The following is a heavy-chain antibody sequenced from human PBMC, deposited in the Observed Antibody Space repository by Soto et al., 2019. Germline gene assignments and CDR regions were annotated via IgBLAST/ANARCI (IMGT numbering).Heavy chain of an antibody. Sequence: GASVKVSFKASGGTFSSYAISWVRQAPGQGLEWMGGIIPIFGTANYAQKFQGRVTITADKSTSTAYMELSSLRSEDTAVYYCARAGYCSGGSCRGSYYYYGMDVWGQGTTVTVSS. CDR1: GGTFSSYA. D-gene: IGHD2-15*01. CDR3: ARAGYCSGGSCRGSYYYYGMDV. CDR2: IIPIFGTA. J-gene: IGHJ6*02. V-gene: IGHV1-69*06.